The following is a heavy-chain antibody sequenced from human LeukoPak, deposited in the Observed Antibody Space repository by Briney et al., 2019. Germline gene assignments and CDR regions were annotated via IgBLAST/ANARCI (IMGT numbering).Heavy chain of an antibody. Sequence: PGGSLRLSCAASGFTFDDYGMSWVRQAPGKGLEWVSGINWNSGSTGYADSVKGRFTISRDNAKNSLYLQMNSLRAEDTALYYCARAVEGGDYANWFDPWGQGTLVTVSS. D-gene: IGHD4-17*01. V-gene: IGHV3-20*04. J-gene: IGHJ5*02. CDR1: GFTFDDYG. CDR2: INWNSGST. CDR3: ARAVEGGDYANWFDP.